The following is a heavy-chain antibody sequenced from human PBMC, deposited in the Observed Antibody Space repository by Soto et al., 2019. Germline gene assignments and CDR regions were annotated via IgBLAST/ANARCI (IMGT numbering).Heavy chain of an antibody. CDR3: ASITMVRGSPYNWFDP. V-gene: IGHV1-8*01. D-gene: IGHD3-10*01. CDR2: MNPNSGNT. Sequence: QVQLVQSGAEVKKPGASVKVSCKASGYTFTSYDINWVRQATGQGLEWMGWMNPNSGNTGYGQKFQGKGTMTRNTSIRTAYMELSSLRSEYSAVYYCASITMVRGSPYNWFDPWGQGTLVTVSS. CDR1: GYTFTSYD. J-gene: IGHJ5*02.